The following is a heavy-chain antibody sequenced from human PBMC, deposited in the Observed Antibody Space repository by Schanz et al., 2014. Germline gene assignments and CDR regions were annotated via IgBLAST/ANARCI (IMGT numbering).Heavy chain of an antibody. V-gene: IGHV1-2*06. CDR1: GYIFIGYY. Sequence: QVQLVQSGAEMKKPGASVKVSCKASGYIFIGYYIHWVRQAPGQGLEYMGRINPNSGGTNFAQKFQGSVTMTTDKSTSTVYLQLRSLRSDDTAVYYCARYNHLSSSWYNYYGMDVWGQGTTVTVSS. D-gene: IGHD6-13*01. CDR3: ARYNHLSSSWYNYYGMDV. CDR2: INPNSGGT. J-gene: IGHJ6*02.